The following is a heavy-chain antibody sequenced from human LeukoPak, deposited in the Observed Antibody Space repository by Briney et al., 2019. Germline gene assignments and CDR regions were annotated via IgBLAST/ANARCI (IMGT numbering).Heavy chain of an antibody. CDR3: ARRGVYYDSSGYHYYFDY. CDR1: GGSFSGYY. Sequence: SETLSLTCAVYGGSFSGYYWSWIRQPPGKGLEWIGEINHSGSTNYNPSLKSRVIISVDMSKNQFSLKLSSVTAADTAVCYCARRGVYYDSSGYHYYFDYWGQGTLVTVSS. CDR2: INHSGST. D-gene: IGHD3-22*01. J-gene: IGHJ4*02. V-gene: IGHV4-34*01.